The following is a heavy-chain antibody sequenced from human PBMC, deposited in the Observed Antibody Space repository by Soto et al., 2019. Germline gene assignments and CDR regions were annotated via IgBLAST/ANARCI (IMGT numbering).Heavy chain of an antibody. CDR3: ARERVSGTYPYYFDS. CDR2: IIPILGIA. Sequence: QVQLVQSGAEVKKPGSSVTVSCRTSGVSLSSYTISWVRQAPGQGLEWMGRIIPILGIANFAQTFQDRVTITADKSTSTAYMELSSLRSEDTAVYYCARERVSGTYPYYFDSWGQGTLVTVSS. V-gene: IGHV1-69*08. D-gene: IGHD1-26*01. J-gene: IGHJ4*02. CDR1: GVSLSSYT.